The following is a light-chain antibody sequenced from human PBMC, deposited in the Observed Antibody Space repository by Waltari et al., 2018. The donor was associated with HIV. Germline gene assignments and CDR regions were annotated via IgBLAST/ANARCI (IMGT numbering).Light chain of an antibody. CDR3: SSYVTGGSLL. CDR1: DIDIGIYDY. CDR2: NAN. J-gene: IGLJ3*02. Sequence: QSALTQPASVSGSPGPSVTISCIGSDIDIGIYDYISCYHHPPNRAPRLVVFNANSRPSGSPFRFAGSKSGNTASLTISGLQADDEGVYYCSSYVTGGSLLFGGGTQVTVL. V-gene: IGLV2-14*01.